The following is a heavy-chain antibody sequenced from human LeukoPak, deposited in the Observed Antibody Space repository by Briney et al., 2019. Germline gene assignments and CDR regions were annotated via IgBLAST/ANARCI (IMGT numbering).Heavy chain of an antibody. D-gene: IGHD3-3*01. CDR1: GGSISGNNYY. J-gene: IGHJ4*02. CDR2: IYYGGYT. Sequence: SETLSLTCTVSGGSISGNNYYWGWIRQPPGKGLEWIGSIYYGGYTYYNPSLKGRVTISVDTSKNQFSLKLSSVTAADTAIYYCQSRFLEWLLDYWGQGTLVTVSS. V-gene: IGHV4-39*01. CDR3: QSRFLEWLLDY.